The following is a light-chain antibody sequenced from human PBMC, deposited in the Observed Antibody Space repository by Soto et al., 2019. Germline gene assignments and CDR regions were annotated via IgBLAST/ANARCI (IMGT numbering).Light chain of an antibody. J-gene: IGLJ2*01. V-gene: IGLV2-14*01. Sequence: QSALTQPRSVSGSPGQSVTISCTGTSSDVGTYNYVSWFQQYPGKAPKVMIYEVRNRPSGISYRFSGSKSGTTASLTISSLLPEDEADYYCSTYTSRSTLVFGGGTKLTVL. CDR1: SSDVGTYNY. CDR3: STYTSRSTLV. CDR2: EVR.